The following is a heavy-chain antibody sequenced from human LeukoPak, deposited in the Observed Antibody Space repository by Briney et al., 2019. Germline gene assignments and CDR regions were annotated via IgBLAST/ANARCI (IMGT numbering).Heavy chain of an antibody. Sequence: PSETLSLTCTVSGGSITNYYWSWIRQPPGKGLEWIGYIYDIGSTSYNPSLKSRVTISVDTSKNQFSLKINSVTAADTAVYYCARNDGDYDYWGQGTLVTVSS. CDR1: GGSITNYY. CDR3: ARNDGDYDY. CDR2: IYDIGST. D-gene: IGHD4-17*01. V-gene: IGHV4-59*01. J-gene: IGHJ4*02.